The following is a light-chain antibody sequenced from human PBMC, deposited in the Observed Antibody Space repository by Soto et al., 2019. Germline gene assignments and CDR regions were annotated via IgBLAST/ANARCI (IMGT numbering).Light chain of an antibody. V-gene: IGKV3-15*01. CDR1: QSVTTY. CDR2: ATS. J-gene: IGKJ1*01. CDR3: QKYNNWPRT. Sequence: EILMTQSPATLSVSPGESATLSCRASQSVTTYLAWYQQNPGQAPRLLIYATSTRATGIPARFSGSGSGTDFTLTISSLQFEDFAVYYCQKYNNWPRTFGQGTKGAIK.